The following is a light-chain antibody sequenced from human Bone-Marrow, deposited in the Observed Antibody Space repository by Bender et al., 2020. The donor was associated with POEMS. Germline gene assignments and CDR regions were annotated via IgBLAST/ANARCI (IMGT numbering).Light chain of an antibody. CDR1: NIQRKS. V-gene: IGLV3-21*01. CDR2: DDS. J-gene: IGLJ1*01. Sequence: SYVLTQPPSMSVAPGQTARMTCGGDNIQRKSLQWYRQKPGQAPVLVIFDDSNRPSGIPERFSGSNSGNTATLAIGGLQSEDEGDYYCASWDDSLNGQVFGTGTKVTVL. CDR3: ASWDDSLNGQV.